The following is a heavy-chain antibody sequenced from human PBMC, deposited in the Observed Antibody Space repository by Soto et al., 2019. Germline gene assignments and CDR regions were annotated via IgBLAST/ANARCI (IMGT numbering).Heavy chain of an antibody. D-gene: IGHD2-8*01. V-gene: IGHV1-18*01. CDR3: ARDSVRYWRDGVCYQGYYYFAMDV. CDR1: CYTLSRYG. Sequence: GGPGEGSCQASCYTLSRYGFNWGRPAPGQRREGMGWGSAPNGTTNYAQKLQGRVTMTTDTSTGTAYMELRSLSSDDTATYYWARDSVRYWRDGVCYQGYYYFAMDVWGQGTTVTVSS. J-gene: IGHJ6*02. CDR2: GSAPNGTT.